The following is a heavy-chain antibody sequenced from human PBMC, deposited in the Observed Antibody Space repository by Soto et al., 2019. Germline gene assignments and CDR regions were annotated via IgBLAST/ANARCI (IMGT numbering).Heavy chain of an antibody. CDR1: GYTFTSYA. CDR3: ARDYTRSSSCCCGRHYYYYYGMDG. CDR2: INAGNGTT. V-gene: IGHV1-3*01. J-gene: IGHJ6*02. D-gene: IGHD2-2*01. Sequence: ASVKVSCKASGYTFTSYAIHWLRHAPGQRLEWMGWINAGNGTTKYSRKFQGRVTMTRDTSTSTAYMELSSLRYEDTAVYYCARDYTRSSSCCCGRHYYYYYGMDGWGQGTTVTVSS.